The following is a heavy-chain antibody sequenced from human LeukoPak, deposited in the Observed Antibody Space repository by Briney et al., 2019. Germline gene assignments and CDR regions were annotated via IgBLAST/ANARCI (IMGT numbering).Heavy chain of an antibody. CDR1: GYTFKNYD. J-gene: IGHJ4*02. CDR2: MNPNFGAT. CDR3: ARSRVGNGDYLFEDV. V-gene: IGHV1-8*03. Sequence: GASVKVSCKASGYTFKNYDINWARQATGQGLEWMGWMNPNFGATDYAQKFQGRFTITMDTSINTTYMELSSLRSEDTAVYYCARSRVGNGDYLFEDVWGQGTLVTVSS. D-gene: IGHD4-17*01.